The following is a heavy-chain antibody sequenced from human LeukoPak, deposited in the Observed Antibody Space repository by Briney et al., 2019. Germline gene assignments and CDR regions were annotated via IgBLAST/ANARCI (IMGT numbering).Heavy chain of an antibody. D-gene: IGHD3-10*01. CDR3: AKQFGSGTSNNFPDF. Sequence: SETLSLTCTVSGGSISSYYWSWIRQPPGKGLEWIGYIYYSGSTNYNPSLKSRVNISVDTSKKQFSLKLSSVTAADTAVYHCAKQFGSGTSNNFPDFWGQGTLVTVSS. J-gene: IGHJ4*02. V-gene: IGHV4-59*08. CDR2: IYYSGST. CDR1: GGSISSYY.